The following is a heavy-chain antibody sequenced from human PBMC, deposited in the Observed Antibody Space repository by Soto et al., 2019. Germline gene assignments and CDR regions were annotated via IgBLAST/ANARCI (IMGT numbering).Heavy chain of an antibody. D-gene: IGHD5-18*01. CDR2: IYYSGST. J-gene: IGHJ4*02. Sequence: QVQLQESGPGLVKPSETLSLTCTVSGGSISSYYWSWIRQPPGKGLEWIGYIYYSGSTDYNPSLKSRVTISVDTSKNQFSLKLSSVTAADTAVYYCARVVVDTAMAPHFDYWGRGTLVTVSS. V-gene: IGHV4-59*01. CDR1: GGSISSYY. CDR3: ARVVVDTAMAPHFDY.